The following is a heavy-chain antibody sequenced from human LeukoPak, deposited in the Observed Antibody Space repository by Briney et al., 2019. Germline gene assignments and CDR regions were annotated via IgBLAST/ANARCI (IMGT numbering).Heavy chain of an antibody. CDR3: VRRSSAWNSFDY. CDR1: GYRFTNYW. V-gene: IGHV5-51*01. Sequence: HGESLKISCKGFGYRFTNYWIGWVRQMPGKGLEWMGIIYAGDSDTRYSPSFQGQVTVSADKSITTAYLQWSSLKASDTAIYYCVRRSSAWNSFDYWGQGTLVTVSS. D-gene: IGHD6-19*01. CDR2: IYAGDSDT. J-gene: IGHJ4*02.